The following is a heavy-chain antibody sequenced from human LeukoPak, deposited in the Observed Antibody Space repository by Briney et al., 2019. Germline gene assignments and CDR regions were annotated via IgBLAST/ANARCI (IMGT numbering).Heavy chain of an antibody. CDR1: GYTLTELS. D-gene: IGHD3-16*02. CDR3: ATGHDYVWGSYRFYY. CDR2: FDPEDGET. V-gene: IGHV1-24*01. Sequence: ASVKVSCKVSGYTLTELSMHWVRQAPGKGLEWMGGFDPEDGETIYAQKFQGRVTMTEDTSTDTAYMELSSLRSEDTAVYYCATGHDYVWGSYRFYYWGQGTLVTVSS. J-gene: IGHJ4*02.